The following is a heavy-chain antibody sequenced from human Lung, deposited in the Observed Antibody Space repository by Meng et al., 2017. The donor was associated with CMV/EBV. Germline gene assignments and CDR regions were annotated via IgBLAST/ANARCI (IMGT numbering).Heavy chain of an antibody. CDR1: GYTFIDYY. J-gene: IGHJ4*03. V-gene: IGHV1-2*02. CDR3: TSAPGDY. CDR2: INPKSGGT. Sequence: QGRLLQVRAESKKPGPSVKLSCKASGYTFIDYYMRWVRQAPGQGLEWVGWINPKSGGTHYAQSFQGRVTITRDTSINTVYVEISSLKSDDTAVYYCTSAPGDYWGQGTLVTVSS. D-gene: IGHD1-14*01.